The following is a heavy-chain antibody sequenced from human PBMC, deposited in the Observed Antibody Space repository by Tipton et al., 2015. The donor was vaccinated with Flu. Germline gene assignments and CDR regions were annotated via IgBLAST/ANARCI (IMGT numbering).Heavy chain of an antibody. J-gene: IGHJ5*02. Sequence: GLVKPSQTLSLTRAISGDSVSGNSVSWNWIRQSPSRGLEWLGKTYYRSQWYHDYAVSVKSRITINADTSKNQFSLQLNSVTPEDTAVYYCARQGAAQYGPWGQGTLVTVSS. D-gene: IGHD1-26*01. CDR1: GDSVSGNSVS. CDR3: ARQGAAQYGP. CDR2: TYYRSQWYH. V-gene: IGHV6-1*01.